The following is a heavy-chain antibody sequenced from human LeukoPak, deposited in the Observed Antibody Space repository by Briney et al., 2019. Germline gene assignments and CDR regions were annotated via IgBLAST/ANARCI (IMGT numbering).Heavy chain of an antibody. CDR3: ARNISSGWYVDY. CDR1: GFTFSSNA. Sequence: GGSLRLSCAASGFTFSSNAMSWVRQAPGRGLEWVSAISGSGGSTYYADSVKGRFSVSRDNSKNTLYLQMNSLRAEDTALYYCARNISSGWYVDYWGPGTLVTVSS. D-gene: IGHD6-19*01. V-gene: IGHV3-23*01. J-gene: IGHJ4*02. CDR2: ISGSGGST.